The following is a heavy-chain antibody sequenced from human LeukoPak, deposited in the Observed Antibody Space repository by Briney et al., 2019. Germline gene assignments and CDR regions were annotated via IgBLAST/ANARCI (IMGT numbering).Heavy chain of an antibody. V-gene: IGHV3-73*01. D-gene: IGHD1-26*01. J-gene: IGHJ4*02. CDR3: AREWDSGSYYLGYFDY. CDR2: IRSKANSYAT. Sequence: GGSLRLSCAASGFTFSGSAMHWVRQASGKGLEWVGRIRSKANSYATAYAASVKGRFTISRDDSRNTAYLQMNSLKTEDTAVYYCAREWDSGSYYLGYFDYWGQGTLVTVS. CDR1: GFTFSGSA.